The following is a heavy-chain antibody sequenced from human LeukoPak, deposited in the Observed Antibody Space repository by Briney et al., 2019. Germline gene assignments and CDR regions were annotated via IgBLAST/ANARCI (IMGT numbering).Heavy chain of an antibody. CDR2: TYYNGST. D-gene: IGHD6-19*01. Sequence: SETLSLTCIVSGGSISSYYWTWIRQPPGEGLEWIGYTYYNGSTNYNPSLKSRVTISVDTSKNQFSLKLNSVTAADTAVYYCARQSRGIAVAGLDYWGQGILVTVSS. CDR1: GGSISSYY. CDR3: ARQSRGIAVAGLDY. V-gene: IGHV4-59*08. J-gene: IGHJ4*02.